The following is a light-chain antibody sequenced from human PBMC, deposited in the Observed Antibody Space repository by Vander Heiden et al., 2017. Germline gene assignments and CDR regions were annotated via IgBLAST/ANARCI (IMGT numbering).Light chain of an antibody. CDR3: QQYDNLPRLT. Sequence: DIQMTQSQSSLSASVGDRVTITCQASQDISNYLNWYQQKPGKAPKLLIYDASNLETGVPSRFSGSGSGTDFTFTISSLQPEDIATYYCQQYDNLPRLTFGPGTKVDIK. CDR1: QDISNY. J-gene: IGKJ3*01. V-gene: IGKV1-33*01. CDR2: DAS.